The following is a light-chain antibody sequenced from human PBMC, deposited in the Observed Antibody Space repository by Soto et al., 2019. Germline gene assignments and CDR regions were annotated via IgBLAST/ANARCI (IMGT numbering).Light chain of an antibody. CDR2: GAS. J-gene: IGKJ5*01. CDR1: QRVYSN. Sequence: EILMTQSPDTLSVSPGESATLSCRASQRVYSNLAWYQQRPGQAPRLLIYGASTRATGVPARFSGRGSGTEFTLTISSLQAEDFAFYYCQQYTTWPPNHFGQGTRVEMK. V-gene: IGKV3-15*01. CDR3: QQYTTWPPNH.